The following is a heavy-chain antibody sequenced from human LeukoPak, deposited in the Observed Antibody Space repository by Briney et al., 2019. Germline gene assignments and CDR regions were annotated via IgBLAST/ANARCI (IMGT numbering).Heavy chain of an antibody. Sequence: PGGSLRLSCAASGFTFSDYYMSWIRQAPGKGLEWVSYISSSGRTIYYADSVKGRFTISRDNAKNSLSLQMNSLRAEDTAMYYCARGWGEKGRCRGGTCNNPEFDYWGQGTLVTVSS. CDR3: ARGWGEKGRCRGGTCNNPEFDY. CDR1: GFTFSDYY. CDR2: ISSSGRTI. J-gene: IGHJ4*02. V-gene: IGHV3-11*01. D-gene: IGHD2-15*01.